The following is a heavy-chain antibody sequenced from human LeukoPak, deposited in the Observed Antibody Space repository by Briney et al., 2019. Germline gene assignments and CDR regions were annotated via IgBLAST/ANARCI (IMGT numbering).Heavy chain of an antibody. CDR1: GGSFSGYY. CDR2: INHSGST. CDR3: ARMLLWFGELTPISFDY. J-gene: IGHJ4*02. V-gene: IGHV4-34*01. Sequence: SETLSLTCAVYGGSFSGYYWSWIRQPPGKGLEWIGEINHSGSTYYNPSLKSRVTISVDTSKNQFSLKLSSVTAADTAVYYCARMLLWFGELTPISFDYWGQGTLVTVSS. D-gene: IGHD3-10*01.